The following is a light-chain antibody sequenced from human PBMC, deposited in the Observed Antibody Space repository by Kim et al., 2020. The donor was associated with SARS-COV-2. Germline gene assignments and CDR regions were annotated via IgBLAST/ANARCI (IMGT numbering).Light chain of an antibody. CDR3: QQFHTLPRT. V-gene: IGKV1-33*01. CDR2: DAS. J-gene: IGKJ1*01. CDR1: QDITKN. Sequence: DIQMTQSPSSLSASVGDRVTITCQASQDITKNLKWYQQKPGNAPKLLIYDASTLETGVPPRFGGGGSGTDFTFTISSLQPEDFATYYCQQFHTLPRTFGQGTKVDIK.